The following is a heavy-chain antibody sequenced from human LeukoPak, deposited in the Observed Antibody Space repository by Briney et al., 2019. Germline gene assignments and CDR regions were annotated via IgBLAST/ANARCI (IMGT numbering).Heavy chain of an antibody. CDR1: GGSFSGYY. V-gene: IGHV4-34*01. D-gene: IGHD6-13*01. Sequence: SETLSLTCAVYGGSFSGYYWSWIRQPPGKGLEWIGEINRSGSTNYNPSLKSRVTISVDTSKNQFSLKLSSVTAADTAVYYCARGLGSRFDPWGQGTLVTVSS. CDR3: ARGLGSRFDP. J-gene: IGHJ5*02. CDR2: INRSGST.